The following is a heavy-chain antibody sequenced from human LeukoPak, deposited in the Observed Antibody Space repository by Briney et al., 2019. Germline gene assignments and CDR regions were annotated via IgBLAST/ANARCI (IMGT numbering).Heavy chain of an antibody. J-gene: IGHJ4*02. CDR3: ARITPSRGSSIDY. Sequence: SETLSLTCTVSGGSISSYYWSWIRQPPGKGLEWIGYIYYSGSTNYNPSLKSRVTISVDTSKNQFSLKLSSVTAADTAVYYCARITPSRGSSIDYWGQGTLVTVSS. D-gene: IGHD2-15*01. CDR1: GGSISSYY. CDR2: IYYSGST. V-gene: IGHV4-59*01.